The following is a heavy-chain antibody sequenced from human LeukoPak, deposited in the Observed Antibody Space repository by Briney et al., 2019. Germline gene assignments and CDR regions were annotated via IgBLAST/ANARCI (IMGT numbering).Heavy chain of an antibody. CDR1: GGTFSSYA. CDR3: ARRNSDSNGYSHYCYYGMDV. V-gene: IGHV1-69*13. Sequence: ASVKVSCKASGGTFSSYAISWARQAPGQGLEWMGGIIPIFGTANYAQKFQGRVTITADESTSTAYMELSSLRSEDTAVYYCARRNSDSNGYSHYCYYGMDVWGQGTTVTVSS. CDR2: IIPIFGTA. J-gene: IGHJ6*02. D-gene: IGHD3-22*01.